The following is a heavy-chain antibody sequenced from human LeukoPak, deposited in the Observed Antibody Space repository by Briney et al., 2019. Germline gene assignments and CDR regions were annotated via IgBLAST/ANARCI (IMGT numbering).Heavy chain of an antibody. CDR3: ARDRERFGESDY. V-gene: IGHV4-4*07. D-gene: IGHD3-10*01. Sequence: SETLSLTCTVSGGSISGYFWTWIRQPAGKGLEWIGRIYSSGSTNYNPSLKSRLTMSVDTSKNQFSLNLSSVTAADTAVYFRARDRERFGESDYWGQGTLVTVSS. CDR1: GGSISGYF. J-gene: IGHJ4*02. CDR2: IYSSGST.